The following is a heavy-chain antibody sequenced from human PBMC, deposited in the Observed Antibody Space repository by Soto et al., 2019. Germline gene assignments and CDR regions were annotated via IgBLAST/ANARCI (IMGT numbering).Heavy chain of an antibody. V-gene: IGHV4-59*01. CDR1: GGSISSYY. CDR2: IYYSGST. D-gene: IGHD4-17*01. J-gene: IGHJ6*03. CDR3: ARAVVGVTTLGYYYYMDV. Sequence: SETLSLTCTVSGGSISSYYWSWIRQPPGKGLEWIGYIYYSGSTNYNPSLKSRVTISVDTSKNQFSLKLSSVTAADTAVYYCARAVVGVTTLGYYYYMDVWGKGTTVTVS.